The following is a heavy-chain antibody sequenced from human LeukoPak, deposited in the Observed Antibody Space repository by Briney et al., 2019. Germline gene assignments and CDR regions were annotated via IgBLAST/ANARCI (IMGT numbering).Heavy chain of an antibody. CDR2: INPNSGGT. CDR1: GYTFTGYY. J-gene: IGHJ4*02. D-gene: IGHD6-13*01. V-gene: IGHV1-2*02. CDR3: ARGEYSSSWDHYYFDY. Sequence: GASVKVSCKASGYTFTGYYMHWVRQAPGQGLEWMGWINPNSGGTNYAQKFQGRVTMTRDTSISTAYMELSRLRSDDTAVYYCARGEYSSSWDHYYFDYWGQGTLVTVSS.